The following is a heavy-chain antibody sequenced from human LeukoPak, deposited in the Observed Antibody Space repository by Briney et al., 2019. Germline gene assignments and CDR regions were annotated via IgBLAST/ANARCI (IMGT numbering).Heavy chain of an antibody. CDR1: GFTFSSYW. V-gene: IGHV3-74*01. CDR3: ASFPQKVKYVAALDY. J-gene: IGHJ4*02. Sequence: GGSLRLSCAASGFTFSSYWMHWVRQAPGKGLVWVSRINSDGSSTSYADSVKGRFTISRDNAKNTLYLQMNSLRAEDTAVYYCASFPQKVKYVAALDYWGQGTLVTVSS. CDR2: INSDGSST. D-gene: IGHD2-15*01.